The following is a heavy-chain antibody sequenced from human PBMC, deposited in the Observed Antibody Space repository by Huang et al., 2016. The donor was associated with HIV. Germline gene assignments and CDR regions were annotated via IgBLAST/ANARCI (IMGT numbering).Heavy chain of an antibody. CDR2: IRSKADDGTT. V-gene: IGHV3-49*05. Sequence: EVQLVESGGGLVKPGRSLRLSCTGSGFTFGDSNMTWFRQGPGKGLECGVFIRSKADDGTTEYAASMIGGCLISKEDSKSIAYLQMNSLKTEDTAVYYCSRVPGYFDSSGYYWYAFDIWGQGTMVTVSS. CDR1: GFTFGDSN. J-gene: IGHJ3*02. CDR3: SRVPGYFDSSGYYWYAFDI. D-gene: IGHD3-22*01.